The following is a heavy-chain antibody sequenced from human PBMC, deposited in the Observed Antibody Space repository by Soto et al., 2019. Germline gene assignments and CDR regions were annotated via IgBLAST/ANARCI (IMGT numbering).Heavy chain of an antibody. CDR3: ARDKNYYDSSGCSWYYYYCGMDV. CDR1: GYTFTGYY. V-gene: IGHV1-2*04. J-gene: IGHJ6*02. D-gene: IGHD3-22*01. CDR2: INPNSGGT. Sequence: ASVKVSCKASGYTFTGYYMHWVRQAPGQGLEWMGWINPNSGGTNYAQKFQGWVTMTRDTSISTAYMELSRLRSDDTAVYYCARDKNYYDSSGCSWYYYYCGMDVWGQGTTVTVSS.